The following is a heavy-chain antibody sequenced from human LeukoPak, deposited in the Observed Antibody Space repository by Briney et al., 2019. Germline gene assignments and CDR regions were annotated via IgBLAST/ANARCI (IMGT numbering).Heavy chain of an antibody. D-gene: IGHD6-6*01. CDR2: ISSSSSTI. CDR1: GFTFSSDS. Sequence: GESLRLSCAASGFTFSSDSMNWDRQAPGKGLEWVSYISSSSSTIYYADSVKGRFTISRDNAKNSLYLQMNSLRAEDTAVYYCARALFHSSSSYQSYYYYMDVWGKGTTVTVSS. J-gene: IGHJ6*03. CDR3: ARALFHSSSSYQSYYYYMDV. V-gene: IGHV3-48*04.